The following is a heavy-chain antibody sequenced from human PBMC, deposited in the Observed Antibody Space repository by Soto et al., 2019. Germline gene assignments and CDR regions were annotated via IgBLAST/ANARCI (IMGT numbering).Heavy chain of an antibody. D-gene: IGHD3-10*01. CDR3: ARRVSGAWWFDP. CDR1: GGTFSSYT. J-gene: IGHJ5*02. V-gene: IGHV1-69*02. Sequence: SVKVSCKASGGTFSSYTISWVRQAPGQGLEWMGRIVPILGIANYAQKFQGRVTITADESTSTAYMELSSLRSEDTAVYYCARRVSGAWWFDPWGQGTLVTVSS. CDR2: IVPILGIA.